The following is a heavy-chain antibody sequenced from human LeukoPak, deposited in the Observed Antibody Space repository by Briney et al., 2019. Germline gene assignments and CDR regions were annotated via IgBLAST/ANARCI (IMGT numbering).Heavy chain of an antibody. CDR2: ISSNGGST. V-gene: IGHV3-64*01. J-gene: IGHJ4*02. D-gene: IGHD3-22*01. Sequence: PGGSLRLSCAASGFTFSSYAMHWVRQAPGKGLEYVSAISSNGGSTYYANSVKGRFTISGDNSKNTLYLQMGSLRAEDMAVYYCARYYYDSSGYYYDYWGQGTLVTVSS. CDR3: ARYYYDSSGYYYDY. CDR1: GFTFSSYA.